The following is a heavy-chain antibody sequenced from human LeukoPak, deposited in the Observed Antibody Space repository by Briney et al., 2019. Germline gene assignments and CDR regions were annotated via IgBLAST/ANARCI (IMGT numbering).Heavy chain of an antibody. CDR2: ISAYNDLA. CDR1: GYSFSNYG. V-gene: IGHV1-18*01. D-gene: IGHD6-19*01. CDR3: ARVGIYSSAPLDY. J-gene: IGHJ4*02. Sequence: ASVKVSCKASGYSFSNYGISWVRQAPGQGLEWMGWISAYNDLAKYAEKLQGRVTMTTDTSTSTAYLELRSLRSDDTAVYYCARVGIYSSAPLDYWGQGTLVTVSS.